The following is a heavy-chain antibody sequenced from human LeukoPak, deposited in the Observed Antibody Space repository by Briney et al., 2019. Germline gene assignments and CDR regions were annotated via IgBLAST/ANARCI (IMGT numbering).Heavy chain of an antibody. D-gene: IGHD3-16*02. J-gene: IGHJ4*02. CDR2: ISGSGGST. Sequence: SGGSLRLSCAASGFTFSTYAMSWVRQAPGKGLEWVSTISGSGGSTYYADSVKGRFTMSRDNSKNTLYLQTNSLRAEDTAIYYCAKSKVWGIYRYTFDYWGQGTLVTVSA. CDR1: GFTFSTYA. CDR3: AKSKVWGIYRYTFDY. V-gene: IGHV3-23*01.